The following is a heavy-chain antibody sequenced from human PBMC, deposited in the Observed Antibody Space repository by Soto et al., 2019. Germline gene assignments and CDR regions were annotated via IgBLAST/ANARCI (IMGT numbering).Heavy chain of an antibody. D-gene: IGHD3-10*01. CDR3: AIDSHIIRAYDY. J-gene: IGHJ4*02. Sequence: GGSLRLSCAASGFTFSSYSMNWVRQAPGKGLEWVSSISSSSSYIYYADSVKGRFTISRDNAKNSLYLQMNSLRAEDTAVYYCAIDSHIIRAYDYWGQGTLVTVSS. V-gene: IGHV3-21*01. CDR1: GFTFSSYS. CDR2: ISSSSSYI.